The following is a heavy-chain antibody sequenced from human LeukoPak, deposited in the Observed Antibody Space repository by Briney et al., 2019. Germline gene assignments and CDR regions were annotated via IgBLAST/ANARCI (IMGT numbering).Heavy chain of an antibody. CDR3: AKDRDGSKDY. CDR1: GFTFSSYG. Sequence: GGSLRLSCAASGFTFSSYGMHWVRQAPGKGLEWVAVISYDGSNKYYADSVKGRFTISRDNSKNTLYLQMNSLRAEDTAVYYCAKDRDGSKDYWGQGTLVTVSS. V-gene: IGHV3-30*18. CDR2: ISYDGSNK. J-gene: IGHJ4*02. D-gene: IGHD3-10*01.